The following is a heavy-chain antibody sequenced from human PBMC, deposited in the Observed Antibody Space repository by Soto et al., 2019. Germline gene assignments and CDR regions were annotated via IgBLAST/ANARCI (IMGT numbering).Heavy chain of an antibody. D-gene: IGHD3-22*01. Sequence: QLGGSLRLSCAASGFTFSSYGMHWVRQAPGKGLEWVAVISYDGSNKYYADSVKGRFTISRDNSKNTLYLQMNSLRAEDTAVYYCAKDPRHLVYYDSSGYFDYWGQGTLVTVSS. CDR3: AKDPRHLVYYDSSGYFDY. J-gene: IGHJ4*02. CDR1: GFTFSSYG. V-gene: IGHV3-30*18. CDR2: ISYDGSNK.